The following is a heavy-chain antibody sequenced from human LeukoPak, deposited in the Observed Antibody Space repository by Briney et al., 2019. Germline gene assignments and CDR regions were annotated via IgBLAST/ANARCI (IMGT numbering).Heavy chain of an antibody. CDR2: IYYSGST. CDR3: ARILGWVDY. J-gene: IGHJ4*02. D-gene: IGHD6-19*01. Sequence: SETLSLTCTVSGGSISSYYWSWIRQPPGKGLEWIGYIYYSGSTYYNPSLKSRVTISVDTSKNQFSLKLSSVTAADTAVYYCARILGWVDYWGQGTLVTVSS. CDR1: GGSISSYY. V-gene: IGHV4-30-4*01.